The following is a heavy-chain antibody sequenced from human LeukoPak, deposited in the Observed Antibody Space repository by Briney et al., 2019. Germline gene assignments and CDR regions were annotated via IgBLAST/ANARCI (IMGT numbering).Heavy chain of an antibody. CDR3: ARDGHYDSSGYPLDY. Sequence: GRSLSLSCAASGFTFSSYGMHWVRQAPGKGLEWVAVIWYDGSNKYYADSVKGRFTISRDNSKNTLYLQMNSLRAEDTAVYYCARDGHYDSSGYPLDYWGQGTLVTVSS. V-gene: IGHV3-33*01. D-gene: IGHD3-22*01. J-gene: IGHJ4*02. CDR2: IWYDGSNK. CDR1: GFTFSSYG.